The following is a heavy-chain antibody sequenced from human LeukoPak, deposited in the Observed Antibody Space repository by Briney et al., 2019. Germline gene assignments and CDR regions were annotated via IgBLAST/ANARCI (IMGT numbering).Heavy chain of an antibody. D-gene: IGHD2-15*01. V-gene: IGHV1-69*04. Sequence: SVKVSCKASGGTFSSYAISWVRQAPGQGLEWMGRIIPILGIANYARKFQGRVTITADKSTSTAYMELSSLRSEDTAVYYCARVGVTHWFDPWGQGTLVTVSS. J-gene: IGHJ5*02. CDR1: GGTFSSYA. CDR2: IIPILGIA. CDR3: ARVGVTHWFDP.